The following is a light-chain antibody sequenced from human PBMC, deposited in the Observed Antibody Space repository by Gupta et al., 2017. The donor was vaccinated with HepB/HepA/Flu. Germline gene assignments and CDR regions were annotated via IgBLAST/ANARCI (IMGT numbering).Light chain of an antibody. CDR2: END. CDR1: SSNIENNY. Sequence: QSVLTQPPSLSAAPGQKVTISCSGSSSNIENNYVSWYQHHPVTAPKPIIIENDQRPPAIPDRFSGSASDTSTTLDITGLQTGDEADYYYGTWESSLSVVFFGGGTRLTVL. J-gene: IGLJ2*01. V-gene: IGLV1-51*02. CDR3: GTWESSLSVVF.